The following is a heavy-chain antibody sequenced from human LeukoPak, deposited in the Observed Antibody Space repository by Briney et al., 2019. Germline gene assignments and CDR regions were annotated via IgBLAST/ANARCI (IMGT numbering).Heavy chain of an antibody. J-gene: IGHJ4*02. Sequence: SETLSLTCTVSGGSISSYYWSWIRQPPGKGLEWIGYIYYSGSTNYSPSLKSRVTISVDTSKNQFSLKLSSVTAADTAVYYCARHELAYYGSGSYYDYWGQGTLVTVSS. D-gene: IGHD3-10*01. V-gene: IGHV4-59*08. CDR3: ARHELAYYGSGSYYDY. CDR2: IYYSGST. CDR1: GGSISSYY.